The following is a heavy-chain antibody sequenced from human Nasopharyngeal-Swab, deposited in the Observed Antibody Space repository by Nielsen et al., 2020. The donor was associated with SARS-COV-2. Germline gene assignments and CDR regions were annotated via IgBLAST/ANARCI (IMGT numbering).Heavy chain of an antibody. Sequence: WVRQARGQGLGGMGWISPYNGNTNYAQKLQGRVTMTTDTSTSTAYMELRSLRSDDTAVYYCARVRELRYFDWLPGEYYGMDVWGQGTTVTVSS. V-gene: IGHV1-18*01. J-gene: IGHJ6*02. D-gene: IGHD3-9*01. CDR3: ARVRELRYFDWLPGEYYGMDV. CDR2: ISPYNGNT.